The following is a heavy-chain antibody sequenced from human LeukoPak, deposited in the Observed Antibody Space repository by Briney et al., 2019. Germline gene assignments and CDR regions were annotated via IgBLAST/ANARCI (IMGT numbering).Heavy chain of an antibody. CDR2: ISHDGSNK. CDR1: GFTFSSYA. V-gene: IGHV3-30*04. Sequence: PGRSLRLSCAASGFTFSSYAMHWVRQAPGKGLEWVAVISHDGSNKYYADSVKGRFTISRDNSKNTLYLQMNSLRAEDTAVYYCARGGPYYYYGMDVWGKGTTVTVSS. D-gene: IGHD1-26*01. J-gene: IGHJ6*04. CDR3: ARGGPYYYYGMDV.